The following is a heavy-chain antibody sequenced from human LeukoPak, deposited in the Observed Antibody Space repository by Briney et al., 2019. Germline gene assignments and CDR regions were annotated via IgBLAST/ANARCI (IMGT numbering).Heavy chain of an antibody. J-gene: IGHJ4*02. D-gene: IGHD5-24*01. Sequence: GASVKVSCKASGYTFTNYYMQWVRQAPGQGLEWMGIINPSGGSTSYAQKFQGRVTMTRDTSTSTVYMYLSSLRSEDTAVYFCASGYNRDYWGQGTLVTFSS. V-gene: IGHV1-46*03. CDR3: ASGYNRDY. CDR1: GYTFTNYY. CDR2: INPSGGST.